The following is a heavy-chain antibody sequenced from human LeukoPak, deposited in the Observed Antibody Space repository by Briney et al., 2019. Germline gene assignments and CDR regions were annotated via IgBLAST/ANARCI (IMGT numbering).Heavy chain of an antibody. CDR3: ARVPAASAMRGDY. CDR2: LYPGDSET. D-gene: IGHD2-2*01. Sequence: GESLKISCKGSGYTLSNSIIGSVRQMPGKCLEWMWILYPGDSETSSSPSFQGQLTISADKSISIAYLQWSSLRAADTAMYYCARVPAASAMRGDYWGQGTLVTVSS. V-gene: IGHV5-51*01. J-gene: IGHJ4*02. CDR1: GYTLSNSI.